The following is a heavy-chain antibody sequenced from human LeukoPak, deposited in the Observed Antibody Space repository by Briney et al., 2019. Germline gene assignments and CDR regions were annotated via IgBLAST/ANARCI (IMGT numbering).Heavy chain of an antibody. D-gene: IGHD2-2*01. CDR2: INPSGGST. CDR1: GYTFTSYY. J-gene: IGHJ5*02. V-gene: IGHV1-46*01. CDR3: ARGPPYCSSTSCYLVRGWFDP. Sequence: ASVKVSCKASGYTFTSYYMHWVRQAPGQGLEWMGIINPSGGSTSYAQKFQGRVTMTRDMSTSTVYMELSSLRSEDTAVYYCARGPPYCSSTSCYLVRGWFDPWGQGTLVTVSS.